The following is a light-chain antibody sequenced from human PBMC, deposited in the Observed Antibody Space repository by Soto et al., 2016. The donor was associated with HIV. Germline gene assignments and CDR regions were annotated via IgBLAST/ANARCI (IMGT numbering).Light chain of an antibody. J-gene: IGKJ1*01. CDR3: MQATTNSVPT. CDR2: LGS. Sequence: EIVMTQSPLSLPVTPGEAASISCRSSQSLLHSNGYKYLDWYLQKPGQSPQLLIYLGSNRASGVPDRFSGSGSGTDFTLKINRVEAEDVGVYYCMQATTNSVPTFGQGTKVEIK. V-gene: IGKV2-28*01. CDR1: QSLLHSNGYKY.